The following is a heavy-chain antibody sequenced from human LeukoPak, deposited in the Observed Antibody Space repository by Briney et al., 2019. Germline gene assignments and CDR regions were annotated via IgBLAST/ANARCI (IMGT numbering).Heavy chain of an antibody. J-gene: IGHJ4*02. CDR1: GFTFSSYT. Sequence: GGSLRLSCAASGFTFSSYTMNWVRQAPGKGLEWVSISGSGGDTYYADSVKGRFTISRDNSKNTLYLQMNSLRAEDTAVYYCAKARGATYGTYYFDYWGQGTLVTVSS. CDR3: AKARGATYGTYYFDY. CDR2: SGSGGDT. D-gene: IGHD4/OR15-4a*01. V-gene: IGHV3-23*01.